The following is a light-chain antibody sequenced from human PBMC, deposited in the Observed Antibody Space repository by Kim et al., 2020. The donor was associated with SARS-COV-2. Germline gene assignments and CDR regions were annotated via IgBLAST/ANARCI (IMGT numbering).Light chain of an antibody. V-gene: IGKV3D-7*01. CDR3: QQDYNLPPT. CDR1: QSVSSYY. CDR2: GAS. J-gene: IGKJ1*01. Sequence: SPGERATLSCRASQSVSSYYLSWYQQKPGQAPRLLIYGASIWASGIPARFSGSGSGTDFTLTISSLQPEDFAVYYCQQDYNLPPTFGQGTKVDIK.